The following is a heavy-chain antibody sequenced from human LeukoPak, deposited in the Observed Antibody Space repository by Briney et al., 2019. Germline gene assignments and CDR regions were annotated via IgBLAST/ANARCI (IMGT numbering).Heavy chain of an antibody. CDR1: GVSISSYY. J-gene: IGHJ4*02. CDR2: IYYSGST. D-gene: IGHD3-10*01. V-gene: IGHV4-59*12. CDR3: ARGSGGSGSYEDYFDY. Sequence: SETLSLTCTVSGVSISSYYWSWIRQPPGKGLEWIGYIYYSGSTNYSPSLKSRVTISVDTSKNQFSLKLSSVTAADTAVYYCARGSGGSGSYEDYFDYWGQGTLVTASS.